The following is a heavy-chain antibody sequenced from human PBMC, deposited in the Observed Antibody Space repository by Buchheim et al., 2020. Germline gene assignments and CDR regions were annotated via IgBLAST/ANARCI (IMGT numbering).Heavy chain of an antibody. CDR3: AKDRGRYYYDSSGYYYHY. Sequence: QVQLVESGGGVVQPGRSLRLSCAASGFTFSSYDMHWVRQAPGKGLEWVAFISYDGSNKYYADSVKGRFTISRDNSKNTLYLQMNSLRAEDTAVYYCAKDRGRYYYDSSGYYYHYWGQGTL. CDR2: ISYDGSNK. CDR1: GFTFSSYD. J-gene: IGHJ4*02. D-gene: IGHD3-22*01. V-gene: IGHV3-30*18.